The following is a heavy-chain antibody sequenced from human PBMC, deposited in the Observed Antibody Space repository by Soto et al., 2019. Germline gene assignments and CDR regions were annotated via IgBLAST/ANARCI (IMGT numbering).Heavy chain of an antibody. V-gene: IGHV3-21*01. CDR1: GFTFSSYS. J-gene: IGHJ4*02. Sequence: EVQLVESGGGLVKPGGSLRLSCAASGFTFSSYSMNWVRQAPGKGLEWVSSISSSSSYIYYADSVKGRFNISRDNAKNSLYLQMNSLRAEDTAVYYCAREGIAVAGYYFDYWGQGTLVTVSS. CDR2: ISSSSSYI. CDR3: AREGIAVAGYYFDY. D-gene: IGHD6-19*01.